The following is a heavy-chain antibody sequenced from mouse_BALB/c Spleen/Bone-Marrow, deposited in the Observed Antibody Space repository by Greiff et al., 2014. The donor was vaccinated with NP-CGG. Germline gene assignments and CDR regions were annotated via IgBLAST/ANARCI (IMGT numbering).Heavy chain of an antibody. CDR3: ARPLTGAYFDY. V-gene: IGHV5-9*02. Sequence: DVKLVESGGGLVKPGGSLKLSCAASGFAFSSYDMSWVRQTPEKRLEWVATISSGGSYTYYPDSVKGLFTISRDNARNTLYLQMSSLRSEDTALYYCARPLTGAYFDYWGQGTTLTVSA. CDR1: GFAFSSYD. D-gene: IGHD4-1*01. J-gene: IGHJ2*01. CDR2: ISSGGSYT.